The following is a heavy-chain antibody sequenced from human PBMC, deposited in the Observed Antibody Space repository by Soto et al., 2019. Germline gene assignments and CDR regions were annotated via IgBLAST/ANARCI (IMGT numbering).Heavy chain of an antibody. J-gene: IGHJ4*02. Sequence: EVQLVEAGGGLVEPGGSLGLSCSASGFSFTSAWMNWVRQAPGKGLEWVGRIKSHIDGVTTAITAPVKDRFTISRDDAENTVSLHMSNLVAEDTAMYFCIGQISISGRVAMYCGQGTPVPVSP. D-gene: IGHD2-21*01. V-gene: IGHV3-15*07. CDR1: GFSFTSAW. CDR2: IKSHIDGVTT. CDR3: IGQISISGRVAMY.